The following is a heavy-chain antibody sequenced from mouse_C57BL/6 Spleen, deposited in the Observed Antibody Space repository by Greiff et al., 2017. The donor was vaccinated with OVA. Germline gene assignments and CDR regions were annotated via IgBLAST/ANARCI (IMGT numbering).Heavy chain of an antibody. J-gene: IGHJ3*01. Sequence: EVHLVESGGDLVKPGGSLKLSCAASGFTFSSYGMSWVRQTPDKRLEWVATISRGGSYTYYPDSVKGRFTISRDNAKNTLYLQMSSLTSEDTAMDDCASHEQTAQVRFAYWGQGTLVTVSA. D-gene: IGHD3-2*02. CDR2: ISRGGSYT. V-gene: IGHV5-6*01. CDR3: ASHEQTAQVRFAY. CDR1: GFTFSSYG.